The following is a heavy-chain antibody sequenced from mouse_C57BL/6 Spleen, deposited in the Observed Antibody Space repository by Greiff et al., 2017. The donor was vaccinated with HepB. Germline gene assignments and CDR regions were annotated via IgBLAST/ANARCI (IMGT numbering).Heavy chain of an antibody. V-gene: IGHV1-54*01. CDR2: INPGSGGT. CDR3: ARSSWDGFAY. Sequence: QVQLQQSGAELVRPGTSVKVSCKASGYAFTNYLIEWVKQRPGQGLEWIGVINPGSGGTNYNEKFKGKATLTADKSSSTAYMQLSSLTSEDSAVYFCARSSWDGFAYWGQGTLVTVSA. D-gene: IGHD4-1*01. CDR1: GYAFTNYL. J-gene: IGHJ3*01.